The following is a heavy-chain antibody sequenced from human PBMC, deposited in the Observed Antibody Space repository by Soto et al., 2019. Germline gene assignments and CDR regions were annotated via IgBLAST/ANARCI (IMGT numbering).Heavy chain of an antibody. D-gene: IGHD5-18*01. CDR2: IVVGSGNT. CDR3: ATEGRADSYASGHY. Sequence: QMQLVQSGPEVKNPGTSVKVSCKASGFTFTSSAVQWVRQARGQRLEWIGWIVVGSGNTNYAQKFQERVTITRDMTTTTAYMELSGLSSEDTAVYYCATEGRADSYASGHYWGQGTLVTVSS. V-gene: IGHV1-58*01. CDR1: GFTFTSSA. J-gene: IGHJ4*02.